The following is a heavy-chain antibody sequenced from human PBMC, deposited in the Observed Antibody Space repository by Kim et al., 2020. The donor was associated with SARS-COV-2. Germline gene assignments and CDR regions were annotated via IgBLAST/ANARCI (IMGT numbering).Heavy chain of an antibody. CDR1: GVTLSSYA. CDR3: AKVPNSSGYDRYCDY. CDR2: MSFDGGNK. Sequence: GGSLRLSCTASGVTLSSYAMHWVRQAPGKGLEWLAVMSFDGGNKYYADSVKGRFTISRDNSKNTVYLQMNSLRAEDTAVYYCAKVPNSSGYDRYCDYWSQGTLVTVS. J-gene: IGHJ4*02. D-gene: IGHD3-22*01. V-gene: IGHV3-30*18.